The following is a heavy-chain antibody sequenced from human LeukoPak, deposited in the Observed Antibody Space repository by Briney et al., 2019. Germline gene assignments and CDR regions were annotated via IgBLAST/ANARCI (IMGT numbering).Heavy chain of an antibody. D-gene: IGHD5-12*01. J-gene: IGHJ4*02. CDR1: GYSVINGYY. V-gene: IGHV4-38-2*02. CDR2: VYHSGST. CDR3: ARGNNGYDV. Sequence: SETLSLTCTVSGYSVINGYYWGWIRQPPGKGLEWVASVYHSGSTNYSPSLKGRVTISLDTSKNQLSMKLTSVTAADTAAYYCARGNNGYDVWGQGNLVTVSS.